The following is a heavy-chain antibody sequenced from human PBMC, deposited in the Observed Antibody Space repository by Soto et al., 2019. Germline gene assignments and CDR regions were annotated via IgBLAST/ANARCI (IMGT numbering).Heavy chain of an antibody. J-gene: IGHJ5*02. Sequence: QLQLQESGSGLVKPSQTLSLTCAVSGGSIRSGGYSWSWIRQPPGKGLEWIGYIYHDGSTYYNPSLKSRVTMSVDRSKNQFPLKLSSVTAADTAVYYCARDKDSGSYLHFDPWGQGTLVTVSS. V-gene: IGHV4-30-2*01. CDR1: GGSIRSGGYS. CDR3: ARDKDSGSYLHFDP. D-gene: IGHD3-10*01. CDR2: IYHDGST.